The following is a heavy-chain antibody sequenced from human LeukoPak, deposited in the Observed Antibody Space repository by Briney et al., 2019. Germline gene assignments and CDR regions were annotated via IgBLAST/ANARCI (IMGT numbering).Heavy chain of an antibody. CDR1: GGSLRSSGHW. CDR2: IHYSGKV. V-gene: IGHV4-39*01. D-gene: IGHD6-19*01. J-gene: IGHJ4*02. Sequence: SETLSLTCTVSGGSLRSSGHWWVWIRQPPGKGLEWIGSIHYSGKVYYDPSLKSRVTTSVDTSTDQFSLRLSSATAADTAIYYCARQSGDQSSAWYFDAWGQGTLVTVSS. CDR3: ARQSGDQSSAWYFDA.